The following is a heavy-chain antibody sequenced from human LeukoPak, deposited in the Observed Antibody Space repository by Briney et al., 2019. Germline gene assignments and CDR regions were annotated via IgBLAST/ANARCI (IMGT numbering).Heavy chain of an antibody. CDR2: IHSNGYT. J-gene: IGHJ5*02. Sequence: SETLSLTCTVSGGSISGYYWSWIRQPPGQGLEWIAYIHSNGYTNYNPSLKSRVTISVDTPKNQFSLKVTSVPAADTAMYYCTKREGPMSGSYDYFDPWGQGTLVTVS. V-gene: IGHV4-4*09. CDR3: TKREGPMSGSYDYFDP. D-gene: IGHD1-26*01. CDR1: GGSISGYY.